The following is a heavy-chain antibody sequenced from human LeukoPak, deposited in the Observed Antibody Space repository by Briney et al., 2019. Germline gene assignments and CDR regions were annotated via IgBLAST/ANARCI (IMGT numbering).Heavy chain of an antibody. J-gene: IGHJ3*02. D-gene: IGHD6-13*01. CDR1: GGAISSGDYY. Sequence: SQTLSLTCTVSGGAISSGDYYWSWIRQPPGKGLEWIGYIYYSGSTYHNPSLKSRVTISVDTSKNQFSLKLSSVSAADTAVYYCARVEYSSSWSAFDIWGQGTMLTVSS. CDR3: ARVEYSSSWSAFDI. CDR2: IYYSGST. V-gene: IGHV4-30-4*08.